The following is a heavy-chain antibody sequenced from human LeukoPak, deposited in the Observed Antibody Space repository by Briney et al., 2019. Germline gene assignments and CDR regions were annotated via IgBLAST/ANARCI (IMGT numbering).Heavy chain of an antibody. CDR3: ARGRYLAD. D-gene: IGHD6-19*01. J-gene: IGHJ4*02. CDR1: GFTFSSYA. Sequence: GGSLRLSCAASGFTFSSYAMSWVRQAPGKGLEWVANIKQDGSEKYYVDSVKGRFIISRDNAKKSVYLQMNSLRAEDTAVYYCARGRYLADWGQGILVTVSS. V-gene: IGHV3-7*01. CDR2: IKQDGSEK.